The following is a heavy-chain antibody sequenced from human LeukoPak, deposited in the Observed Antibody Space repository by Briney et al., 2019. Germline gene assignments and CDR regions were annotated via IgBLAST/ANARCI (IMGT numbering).Heavy chain of an antibody. CDR2: ISSSSTI. CDR1: GFTFSSYS. J-gene: IGHJ6*03. Sequence: GGSLRLSCAASGFTFSSYSMNWVRQAPGKGLEWVSYISSSSTIYYADSVKGRFTISRDNAKNSLYLQMNSLRAEDTAVYYCARENELWLGYYYYYMDVWGKGTTVTVSS. CDR3: ARENELWLGYYYYYMDV. V-gene: IGHV3-48*01. D-gene: IGHD5-18*01.